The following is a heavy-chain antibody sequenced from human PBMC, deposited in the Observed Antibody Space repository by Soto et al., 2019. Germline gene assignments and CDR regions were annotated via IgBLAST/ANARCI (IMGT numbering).Heavy chain of an antibody. CDR3: ARGDPEGYSYGYGTYYFDY. V-gene: IGHV4-34*01. J-gene: IGHJ4*02. CDR2: INHSGST. CDR1: GGSFSGYY. D-gene: IGHD5-18*01. Sequence: PSDTLSLTCAVYGGSFSGYYWSWIRQPPGKGLEWIGEINHSGSTNYNPSLKSRVTISVDTSKNQFSLKLSSVTAADTAVYYCARGDPEGYSYGYGTYYFDYWGQGTLVTVSS.